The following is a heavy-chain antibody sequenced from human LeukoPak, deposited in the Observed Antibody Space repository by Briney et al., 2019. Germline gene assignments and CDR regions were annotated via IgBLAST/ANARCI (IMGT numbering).Heavy chain of an antibody. CDR2: IYYSGST. CDR3: ARFQSSYDAFDI. Sequence: PSETLSLTCTVSGGSIHSYWSWIRQPPGKGLELIGYIYYSGSTNYNPSLKSRVTISADTSKNQFSLKLSSVTAADTAVYYCARFQSSYDAFDIWGQGTMVTVSS. V-gene: IGHV4-59*01. J-gene: IGHJ3*02. CDR1: GGSIHSY.